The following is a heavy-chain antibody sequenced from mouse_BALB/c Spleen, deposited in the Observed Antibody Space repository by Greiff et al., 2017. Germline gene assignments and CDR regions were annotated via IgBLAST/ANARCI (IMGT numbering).Heavy chain of an antibody. CDR2: IWAGGST. CDR1: GFSLTSYG. CDR3: AREKYYGNFPFFDY. J-gene: IGHJ2*01. D-gene: IGHD2-1*01. V-gene: IGHV2-9*02. Sequence: VMLVESGPGLVAPSQSLSITCTVSGFSLTSYGVHWVRQPPGKGLEWLGVIWAGGSTNYNSALMSRLSISKDNSKSQVFLKMNSLQTDDTAMYYCAREKYYGNFPFFDYWGQGTTLTVSS.